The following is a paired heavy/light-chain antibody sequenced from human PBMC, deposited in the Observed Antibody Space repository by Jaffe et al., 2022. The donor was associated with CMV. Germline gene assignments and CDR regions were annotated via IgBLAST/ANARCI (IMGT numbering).Light chain of an antibody. CDR1: QSVSSSY. V-gene: IGKV3-20*01. CDR3: HQYDTSPRT. J-gene: IGKJ1*01. CDR2: DAS. Sequence: EIVLTQSPGTLSLSPGESATLSCRASQSVSSSYLAWYQQKPGQAPRLFIYDASSRATGIPDRFSGSGSGTDFTLTISRLEPEDFAVYYCHQYDTSPRTFGQGTKVEIK.
Heavy chain of an antibody. CDR1: GSTFGDYY. V-gene: IGHV1-2*02. J-gene: IGHJ3*02. Sequence: QVQLVQSGPEVKKPGASVKVSCGASGSTFGDYYMHWLRQAPGQGLEWMGWINPNNGDTNSGQKFQGRVTLTRDTSSTTVYVDLSRLRSDDTAVYYCARAGPVDGLPGPFPIWGPGTMVTVSS. D-gene: IGHD2-15*01. CDR2: INPNNGDT. CDR3: ARAGPVDGLPGPFPI.